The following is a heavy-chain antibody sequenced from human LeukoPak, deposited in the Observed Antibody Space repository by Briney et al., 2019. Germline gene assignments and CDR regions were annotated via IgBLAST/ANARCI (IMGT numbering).Heavy chain of an antibody. CDR3: TTDVRGRDFWSGYYHYYYGMDV. CDR1: GFTFSNAW. V-gene: IGHV3-15*01. CDR2: IKSKTDGGTT. J-gene: IGHJ6*02. Sequence: GGSLRLSCAASGFTFSNAWMSWVRQAPGKGLEWVGRIKSKTDGGTTDYAAPVKGRFTISRDDSKNTLYLQMNSLKTEGTAVYYCTTDVRGRDFWSGYYHYYYGMDVWGQGTTVTVSS. D-gene: IGHD3-3*01.